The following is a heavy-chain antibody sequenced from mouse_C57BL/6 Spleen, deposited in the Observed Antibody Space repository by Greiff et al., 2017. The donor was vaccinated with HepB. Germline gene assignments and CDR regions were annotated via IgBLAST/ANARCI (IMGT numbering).Heavy chain of an antibody. V-gene: IGHV1-42*01. Sequence: EVKLMESGPELVKPGASVKISCKASGYSFTGYYMNWVKQSPEKSLEWIGEINPSTGGTTYNQKFKAKATLTVDKSSSTAYMQLKSLTSEDSAVYYCANYDYDGTFAYWGQGTLVTVSA. CDR2: INPSTGGT. CDR3: ANYDYDGTFAY. CDR1: GYSFTGYY. J-gene: IGHJ3*01. D-gene: IGHD2-4*01.